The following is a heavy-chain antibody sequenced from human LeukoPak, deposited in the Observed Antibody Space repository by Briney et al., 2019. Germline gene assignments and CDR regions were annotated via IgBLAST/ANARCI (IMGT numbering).Heavy chain of an antibody. CDR1: GYTFTSYY. Sequence: ASVKVSCKASGYTFTSYYMHWVRQAPGQGLEWMGIINPSGGSTSYAQKFQGRVAMTRDTSTSTVYMELSSLRSEDTAVYYCARCRYDSSGYYERHYYYYGMDVWGQGTTVTVSS. J-gene: IGHJ6*02. D-gene: IGHD3-22*01. CDR3: ARCRYDSSGYYERHYYYYGMDV. V-gene: IGHV1-46*01. CDR2: INPSGGST.